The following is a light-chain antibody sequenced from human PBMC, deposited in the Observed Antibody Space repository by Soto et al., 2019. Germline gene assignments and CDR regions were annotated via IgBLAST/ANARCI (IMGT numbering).Light chain of an antibody. CDR2: GAY. CDR1: QSVSSSY. Sequence: DIVLTQSPGTLSLSPVERATLSCSSSQSVSSSYLAWYQQKPGQATRLLIYGAYSRATGITDRFSGSGSGKDFTITITRMENEDFEVFYCQKYGSSEIIFGNGTRRALK. V-gene: IGKV3-20*01. J-gene: IGKJ5*01. CDR3: QKYGSSEII.